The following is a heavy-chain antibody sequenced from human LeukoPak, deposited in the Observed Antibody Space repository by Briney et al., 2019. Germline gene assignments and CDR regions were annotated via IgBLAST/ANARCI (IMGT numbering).Heavy chain of an antibody. V-gene: IGHV3-74*01. CDR1: GFTFSSYW. CDR2: INSDGSST. J-gene: IGHJ4*02. CDR3: ARDAVAGALDY. Sequence: PGGSLRLSCAASGFTFSSYWMHWVRQPPGKGLVWVSHINSDGSSTSYADSVKGRFTISRDNARNTLYLQMSSLRGEDTAVYYCARDAVAGALDYWGQGTLVTVSS. D-gene: IGHD6-19*01.